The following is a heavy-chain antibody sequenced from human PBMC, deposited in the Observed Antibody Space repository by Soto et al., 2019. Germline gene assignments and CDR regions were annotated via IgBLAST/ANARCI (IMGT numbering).Heavy chain of an antibody. D-gene: IGHD3-10*01. J-gene: IGHJ4*02. CDR2: ISGSGGST. V-gene: IGHV3-23*01. CDR3: AKDPLDESSGIHDY. CDR1: GFTFSSYA. Sequence: EVQLLESGGGLVQPGGSLRLSCAASGFTFSSYAMSWVRQAPGKGLEWVSDISGSGGSTYYADSVKDRFTISRDNSKNTLYLQMNSLRAEDTAVYYCAKDPLDESSGIHDYWGQGTLVTVSS.